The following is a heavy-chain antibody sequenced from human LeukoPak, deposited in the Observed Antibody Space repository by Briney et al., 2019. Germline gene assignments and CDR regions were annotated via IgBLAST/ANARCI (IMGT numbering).Heavy chain of an antibody. Sequence: GASVKVSCKASGYMFTSFDITWVRQAPGQGLVWMGWMNHNSGNTNFAQNFNGRVVVNTDTSISTAYMELNNLRSEDTSVYYCARGIRKHLYSDLWGQGTLISVSS. CDR1: GYMFTSFD. D-gene: IGHD3-3*02. CDR2: MNHNSGNT. V-gene: IGHV1-8*01. CDR3: ARGIRKHLYSDL. J-gene: IGHJ4*02.